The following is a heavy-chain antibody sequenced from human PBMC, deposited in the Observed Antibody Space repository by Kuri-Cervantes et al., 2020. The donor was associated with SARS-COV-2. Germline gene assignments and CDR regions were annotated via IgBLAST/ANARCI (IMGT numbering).Heavy chain of an antibody. D-gene: IGHD6-19*01. CDR1: GGSFSGYS. V-gene: IGHV4-34*01. CDR3: ARGIAVAGVLDV. CDR2: INDSGST. Sequence: SETLSLTCAVYGGSFSGYSWSWIRQSPGKGLEWIGEINDSGSTNNNPSLESRVTMSVDTSKNQFSLKLSSVAAADTAVYYCARGIAVAGVLDVWGQGTMVTVSS. J-gene: IGHJ3*01.